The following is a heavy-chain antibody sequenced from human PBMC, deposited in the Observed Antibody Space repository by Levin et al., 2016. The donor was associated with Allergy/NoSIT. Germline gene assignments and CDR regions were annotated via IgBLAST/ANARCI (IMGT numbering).Heavy chain of an antibody. V-gene: IGHV4-39*01. CDR3: ARHTKTTVITPFDH. Sequence: SETLSLTCTVSGGPISTSSYYWSWIRQPPGKGLEWIGEINHSGSTNYNPSLKSRVTISVDTSKNQFSLKVNSVTAADTAVYYCARHTKTTVITPFDHWGQGTLVTVSS. CDR1: GGPISTSSYY. J-gene: IGHJ4*02. D-gene: IGHD4-23*01. CDR2: INHSGST.